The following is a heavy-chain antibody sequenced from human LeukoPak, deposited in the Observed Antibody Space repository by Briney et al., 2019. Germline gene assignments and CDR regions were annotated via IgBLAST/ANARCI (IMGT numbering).Heavy chain of an antibody. CDR1: GFTFSSFG. J-gene: IGHJ4*02. Sequence: GGSLRLSCAASGFTFSSFGMHWVRQAPGKGLEWVAVISYDGSYKNYVDSVKGRFTISRDISKNTLYLQMNSLRDEDTAVYFCARGLAVVPAGVPDYWGQGTLVTVSS. CDR3: ARGLAVVPAGVPDY. D-gene: IGHD2-2*01. CDR2: ISYDGSYK. V-gene: IGHV3-30*03.